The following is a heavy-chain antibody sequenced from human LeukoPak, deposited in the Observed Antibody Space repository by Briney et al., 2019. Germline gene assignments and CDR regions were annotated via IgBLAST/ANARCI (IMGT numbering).Heavy chain of an antibody. J-gene: IGHJ4*02. D-gene: IGHD1-1*01. Sequence: SETLSLTCAVYGGSFSSYYWSWIRRPPGKGLEWIGEINHSGSTNYNPSLKSRVTISVDTSKNQFSLKLSAVTAADTAVYYCARDLFAGTTGTVDYWGQGTLVTVSS. CDR1: GGSFSSYY. CDR3: ARDLFAGTTGTVDY. V-gene: IGHV4-34*01. CDR2: INHSGST.